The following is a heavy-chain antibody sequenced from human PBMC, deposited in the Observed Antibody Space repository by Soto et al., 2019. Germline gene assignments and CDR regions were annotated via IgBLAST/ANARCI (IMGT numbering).Heavy chain of an antibody. CDR3: ARDAGGSTVGLNYFDY. V-gene: IGHV3-21*01. Sequence: GGSLRLSCAASGFTFSSYGMNWVRQAPGKGLEWVSSISYSSNYIYYADSVKGRFTISRDNAKNSLYLQMNSLRAEDTAVFYFARDAGGSTVGLNYFDYWGQGTLVTVSS. CDR1: GFTFSSYG. J-gene: IGHJ4*02. D-gene: IGHD1-26*01. CDR2: ISYSSNYI.